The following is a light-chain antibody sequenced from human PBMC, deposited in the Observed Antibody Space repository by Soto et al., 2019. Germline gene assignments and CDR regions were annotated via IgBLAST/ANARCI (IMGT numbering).Light chain of an antibody. CDR2: SNY. V-gene: IGLV1-44*01. Sequence: QSVLTQPPSASGTPGQRVXISCVGGTSNIGSNTVNWYQQLPGTAPKRLINSNYERPSGVPDRFSGSKSGTSASLAISGLQSEDEALYYCAAWDDSLRGVVFGGGTKLTVL. CDR3: AAWDDSLRGVV. CDR1: TSNIGSNT. J-gene: IGLJ2*01.